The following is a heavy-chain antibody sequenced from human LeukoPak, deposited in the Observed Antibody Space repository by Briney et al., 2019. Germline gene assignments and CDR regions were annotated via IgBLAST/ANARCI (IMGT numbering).Heavy chain of an antibody. CDR2: ISSSSSYI. J-gene: IGHJ4*02. Sequence: GGSLRLSCAASGFTFSSYSMNWVRQAPGKGLEWVSSISSSSSYIYYADSVKGRFTISRDNAKNSLYLQMNSLRAEDTAVYYCARGGSSSYYSIHFDYWGQGTLVTVSS. CDR3: ARGGSSSYYSIHFDY. CDR1: GFTFSSYS. V-gene: IGHV3-21*01. D-gene: IGHD3-22*01.